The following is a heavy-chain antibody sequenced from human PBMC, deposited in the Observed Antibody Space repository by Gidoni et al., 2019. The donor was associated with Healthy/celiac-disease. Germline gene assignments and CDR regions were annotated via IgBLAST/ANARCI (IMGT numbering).Heavy chain of an antibody. CDR3: ATDDYDSSGFDY. CDR1: GGTFSSHW. V-gene: IGHV3-7*01. CDR2: IKQDGSEK. Sequence: EVQRVESGGGVAKPGGSMRHAGAAAGGTFSSHWMSWVRQAPGKGLGWVATIKQDGSEKYYVDSVKGRFTISSDNAKNSLYLQMNSLSAEDTAVYYCATDDYDSSGFDYWGQGTLVTVSS. J-gene: IGHJ4*02. D-gene: IGHD3-22*01.